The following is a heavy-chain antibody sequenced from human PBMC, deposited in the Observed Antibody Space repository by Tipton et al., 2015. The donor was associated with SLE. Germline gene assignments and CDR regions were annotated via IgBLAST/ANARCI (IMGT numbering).Heavy chain of an antibody. Sequence: TLSLTCTVSGGSVSSNPHYWSWIRQPPGKGLEWIGYIYYSGSTNYNPSLKSRVTISVDTSKNQFSLRLRFVTAADTAMYYCARSREGLADHWGQGTLVTVSS. CDR1: GGSVSSNPHY. J-gene: IGHJ4*02. CDR3: ARSREGLADH. V-gene: IGHV4-61*01. CDR2: IYYSGST.